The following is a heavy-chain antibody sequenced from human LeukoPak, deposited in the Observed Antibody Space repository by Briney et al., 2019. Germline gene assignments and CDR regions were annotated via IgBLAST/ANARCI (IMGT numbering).Heavy chain of an antibody. Sequence: GASVKVSCKVSGYTLTELSMHWVRQAPGKGLEWMGGFDTEDGETIYAQKFQGRVTMTEDTSTDTAYMELSSLRSEDTAVYYCATGIHCSSTSCPEPTDYWGQGTLVTVSS. J-gene: IGHJ4*02. D-gene: IGHD2-2*01. CDR2: FDTEDGET. CDR1: GYTLTELS. V-gene: IGHV1-24*01. CDR3: ATGIHCSSTSCPEPTDY.